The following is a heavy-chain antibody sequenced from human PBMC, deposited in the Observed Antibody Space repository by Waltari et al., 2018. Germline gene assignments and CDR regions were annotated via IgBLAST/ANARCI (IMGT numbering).Heavy chain of an antibody. CDR3: VKYSGFDYFFDY. CDR1: GFIYGTCT. Sequence: QFQLVASGGGVVQSGRSLRLSCAASGFIYGTCTMHWVRQTPGQGLQWVAAISQDGSNKDYADSVKSRFTVSRDNSNNTLYLQINSLRADDTGIYFCVKYSGFDYFFDYWGQGTLVTVSS. V-gene: IGHV3-30*18. CDR2: ISQDGSNK. D-gene: IGHD5-12*01. J-gene: IGHJ4*02.